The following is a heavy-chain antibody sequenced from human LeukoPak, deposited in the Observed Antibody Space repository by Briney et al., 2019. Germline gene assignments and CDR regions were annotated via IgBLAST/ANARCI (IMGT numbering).Heavy chain of an antibody. Sequence: PGGSLRLSCAASGFTFSSYSMNWVRQAPGKGLEWVSSISSSSSYIYYADSVKGRFTISRDNAKNSLYLQMNSLRAEDTAVYYYASFHSSGWDKFDYWGQGTLVTVSS. CDR1: GFTFSSYS. D-gene: IGHD6-19*01. CDR2: ISSSSSYI. V-gene: IGHV3-21*01. CDR3: ASFHSSGWDKFDY. J-gene: IGHJ4*02.